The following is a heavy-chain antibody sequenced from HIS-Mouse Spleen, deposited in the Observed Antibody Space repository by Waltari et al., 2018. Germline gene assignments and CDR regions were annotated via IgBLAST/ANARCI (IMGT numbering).Heavy chain of an antibody. CDR3: YSSSSFDY. CDR2: ITHSGST. CDR1: GGSFSGSY. V-gene: IGHV4-34*01. D-gene: IGHD6-6*01. J-gene: IGHJ4*02. Sequence: QVQLQQWGAGLLKPSETLSLTCAVYGGSFSGSYWSWIRQPPGKGLEWIGEITHSGSTNYNPSLKSRVTISVDTSHPQFSLKLSSVTAADTCARAVYSSSSFDYCGQGTLVTLPS.